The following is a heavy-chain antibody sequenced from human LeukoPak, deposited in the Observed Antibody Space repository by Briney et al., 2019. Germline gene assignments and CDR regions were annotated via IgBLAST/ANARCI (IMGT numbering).Heavy chain of an antibody. V-gene: IGHV3-74*01. CDR2: IYTDGTTK. J-gene: IGHJ3*02. CDR3: ASLVVTDDRAFDI. D-gene: IGHD2-21*02. Sequence: PGGSLRLSCAASGFAFSRYWMHWIRQAPGKGLVWVSAIYTDGTTKRYADSVKGRFTISRDNAKNTLYLQMNSLSVEDTAVYYCASLVVTDDRAFDIWGQGTMVTVSS. CDR1: GFAFSRYW.